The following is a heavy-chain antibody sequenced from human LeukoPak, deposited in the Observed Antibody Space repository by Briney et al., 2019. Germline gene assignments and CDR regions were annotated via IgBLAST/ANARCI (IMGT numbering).Heavy chain of an antibody. CDR2: IIPIFGTA. V-gene: IGHV1-69*01. D-gene: IGHD2-2*01. CDR3: AQGVPAAIYLRYYYYGMDV. J-gene: IGHJ6*02. CDR1: GGTFSSYA. Sequence: GASVKVSCRASGGTFSSYAISGVRQAPGQGLDWMGGIIPIFGTANYAQKFQGRVTITADGSTSTAYMELSSLRSEDTAVYYCAQGVPAAIYLRYYYYGMDVWGQGTTVTVSS.